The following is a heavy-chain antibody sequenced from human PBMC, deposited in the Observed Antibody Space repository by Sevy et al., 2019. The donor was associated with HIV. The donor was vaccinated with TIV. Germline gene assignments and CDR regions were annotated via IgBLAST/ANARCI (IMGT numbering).Heavy chain of an antibody. CDR2: IYYSGNT. V-gene: IGHV4-59*01. Sequence: SETLSLTCTVSGGSISSYYWSWIRQPPGKGLEWIGYIYYSGNTNYNPSLKSRLTFSVDTSKNQFSLKLGSVTAADTAVYYCAREGGGTYYYDSSGYYPHDAFDIWGQGTMVTVSS. CDR1: GGSISSYY. D-gene: IGHD3-22*01. J-gene: IGHJ3*02. CDR3: AREGGGTYYYDSSGYYPHDAFDI.